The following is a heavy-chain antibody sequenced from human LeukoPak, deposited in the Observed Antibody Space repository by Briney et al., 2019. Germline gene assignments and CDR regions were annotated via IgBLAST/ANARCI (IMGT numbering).Heavy chain of an antibody. CDR1: GGSISSGGYY. CDR3: ARGPKYYDFWSGYYEELFDAFDI. CDR2: NYYSGST. Sequence: SETLSLTCTVSGGSISSGGYYWSWIRQHPGKGLEWIGYNYYSGSTYYNPSLKSRVTISVDTSKNQFSLKLSSVTAADTAVYYCARGPKYYDFWSGYYEELFDAFDIWGQGTMVTVSS. V-gene: IGHV4-31*03. D-gene: IGHD3-3*01. J-gene: IGHJ3*02.